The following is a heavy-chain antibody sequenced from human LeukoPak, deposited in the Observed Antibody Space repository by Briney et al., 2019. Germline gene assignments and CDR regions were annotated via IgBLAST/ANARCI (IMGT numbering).Heavy chain of an antibody. Sequence: PGRSLSLSCSASGFTFSSNAMHWVRQAPGKGLEYVSFISANGGSTYYADSVKGRFTISRDNSKSTLYLQMSSLRAEDTADYYCVKGSGKTFDYWGQGTLVTVSS. CDR3: VKGSGKTFDY. D-gene: IGHD4-23*01. CDR1: GFTFSSNA. CDR2: ISANGGST. J-gene: IGHJ4*02. V-gene: IGHV3-64D*09.